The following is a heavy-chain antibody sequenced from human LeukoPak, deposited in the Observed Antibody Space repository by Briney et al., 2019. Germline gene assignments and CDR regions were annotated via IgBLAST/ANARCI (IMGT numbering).Heavy chain of an antibody. D-gene: IGHD5-12*01. CDR3: ATYPGLARMDV. Sequence: GGSLRLSCAASGFTFSTYNMNWVRQAPGKGLEWVSSMSSSGSYKYYADSVKGRFTVSRDNAKNSMFLQMNSLRADDTAVYFCATYPGLARMDVWGQGTTVTVSS. J-gene: IGHJ6*02. CDR2: MSSSGSYK. V-gene: IGHV3-21*01. CDR1: GFTFSTYN.